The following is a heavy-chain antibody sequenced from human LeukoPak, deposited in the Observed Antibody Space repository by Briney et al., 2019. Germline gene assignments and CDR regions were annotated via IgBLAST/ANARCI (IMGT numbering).Heavy chain of an antibody. J-gene: IGHJ6*02. CDR1: GGSISSYY. Sequence: SETLSLTCTVSGGSISSYYWSWIRQPPGKGLEWIGYIYYSGSTNYNPSLKSRVTISVDMSKNQFSLKLSSVTAADTAVYYCAREWALGDCSGGSCYSDYYYGMDVWGQGTTVTVSS. CDR2: IYYSGST. V-gene: IGHV4-59*01. CDR3: AREWALGDCSGGSCYSDYYYGMDV. D-gene: IGHD2-15*01.